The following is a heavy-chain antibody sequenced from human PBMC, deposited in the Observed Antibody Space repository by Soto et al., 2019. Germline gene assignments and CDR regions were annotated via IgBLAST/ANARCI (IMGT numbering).Heavy chain of an antibody. J-gene: IGHJ6*03. CDR1: GYSFTNYG. CDR3: ARDRGVAPPVAGNTHYYYYMDV. Sequence: QDQLVQSGAEVKKPGASVTVSCKASGYSFTNYGVTWVRQAPGQGLEWMGWISAFNGNTHYAQNLKGRVTMTTDASTSADSLELRSPRSDDTAVYYCARDRGVAPPVAGNTHYYYYMDVWGKGTTVTVSS. CDR2: ISAFNGNT. V-gene: IGHV1-18*01. D-gene: IGHD6-19*01.